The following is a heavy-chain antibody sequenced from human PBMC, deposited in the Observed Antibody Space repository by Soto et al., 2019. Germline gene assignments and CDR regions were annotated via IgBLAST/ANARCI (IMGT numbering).Heavy chain of an antibody. V-gene: IGHV4-59*01. D-gene: IGHD2-15*01. CDR1: GGSISSYH. CDR3: ARDGRYCSGGSCLEDYYYYMDV. J-gene: IGHJ6*03. CDR2: IYYSGST. Sequence: SETLSLTCTVSGGSISSYHWSWIRQPPGKGLEWIGYIYYSGSTNYNPSLKSRVTISVDTSKNQFSLKLSSVTAADTAVYYCARDGRYCSGGSCLEDYYYYMDVWGKGTTVTVSS.